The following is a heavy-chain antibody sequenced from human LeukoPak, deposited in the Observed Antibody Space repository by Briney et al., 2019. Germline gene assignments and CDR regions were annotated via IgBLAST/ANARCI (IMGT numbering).Heavy chain of an antibody. CDR2: INPSGGRT. J-gene: IGHJ4*02. D-gene: IGHD3-10*01. CDR1: GYTFTSYY. Sequence: GASVKVSCKASGYTFTSYYIDWVRQAPGQGLEWMGIINPSGGRTTYAQKFQGRVTMTRDTSTSTVYMEMSGLRSEDTAVYYCRREGECDVRKPGGDYWGQGTLVTVSS. CDR3: RREGECDVRKPGGDY. V-gene: IGHV1-46*01.